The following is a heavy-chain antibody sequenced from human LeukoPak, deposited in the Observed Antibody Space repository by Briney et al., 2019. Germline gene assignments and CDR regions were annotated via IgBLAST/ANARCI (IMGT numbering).Heavy chain of an antibody. D-gene: IGHD1-26*01. CDR1: GYTFTGYY. CDR2: INPNSGGT. CDR3: ARVIWGGSYYASMAY. Sequence: ASVKVSCKASGYTFTGYYMHWVRQAPGQGLEWMGWINPNSGGTNYAQKFQGRVTMTRDTSISTAYMELSRLRSDDTAVYYCARVIWGGSYYASMAYWGQGTLVTVSS. V-gene: IGHV1-2*02. J-gene: IGHJ4*02.